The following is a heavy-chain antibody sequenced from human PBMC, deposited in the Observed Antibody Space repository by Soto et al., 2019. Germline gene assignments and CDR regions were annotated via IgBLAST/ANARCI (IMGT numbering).Heavy chain of an antibody. CDR3: GRDEVRNGVGV. J-gene: IGHJ6*02. CDR2: IKGDGSEK. V-gene: IGHV3-7*01. Sequence: EVRLVESGGGLVQPGGSLRLSCVASGFTFSSFWMSWVRQAPGKGLEWVANIKGDGSEKRYVDSVKGRFTIYRDNAKNSVYLQMNSLRAEDTAMYYCGRDEVRNGVGVCGQGTTVTVSS. CDR1: GFTFSSFW.